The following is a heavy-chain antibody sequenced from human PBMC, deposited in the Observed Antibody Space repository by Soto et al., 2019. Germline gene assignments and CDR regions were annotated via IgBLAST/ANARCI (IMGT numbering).Heavy chain of an antibody. CDR2: IYHSGST. CDR3: ARGSGSYYYGMDV. Sequence: QVQLQESGPGLVKPSGTLSLTCAVSGGSISSSNWWSWVRQPPGKGLEWIGEIYHSGSTNYNPSLKSRVTIAVDTSRNQFPLKLRSVTAADTAVYYCARGSGSYYYGMDVWGQGTTVTVSS. D-gene: IGHD1-26*01. J-gene: IGHJ6*02. V-gene: IGHV4-4*02. CDR1: GGSISSSNW.